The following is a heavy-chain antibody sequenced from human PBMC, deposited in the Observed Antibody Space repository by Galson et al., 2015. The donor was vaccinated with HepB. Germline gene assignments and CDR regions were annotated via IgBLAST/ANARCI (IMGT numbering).Heavy chain of an antibody. Sequence: SVKVSCKASGYTFTVYYIHWVRQAPGQGLEWMGIINPSGGSTSYAQKFQGRVTMTRDTSTSTVYMELSSLRSEDTAVYYCARDRVGATSFVDYWGQGTLVTVSS. J-gene: IGHJ4*02. CDR1: GYTFTVYY. D-gene: IGHD1-26*01. V-gene: IGHV1-46*03. CDR3: ARDRVGATSFVDY. CDR2: INPSGGST.